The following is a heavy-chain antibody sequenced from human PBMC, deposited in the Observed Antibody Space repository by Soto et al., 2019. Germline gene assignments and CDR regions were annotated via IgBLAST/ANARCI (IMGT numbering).Heavy chain of an antibody. V-gene: IGHV4-31*03. CDR2: IYYSGST. D-gene: IGHD3-22*01. CDR1: GGSNSRGGYY. J-gene: IGHJ4*02. CDR3: AIAYSSGHYPRTSDY. Sequence: SETLSVTCTVSGGSNSRGGYYWGWLRQDPGKGLEWIGYIYYSGSTYYNPSLKSRVTISVHTSNNQFSLKLSSVTAADTAVYYGAIAYSSGHYPRTSDYPGQATLVNRSS.